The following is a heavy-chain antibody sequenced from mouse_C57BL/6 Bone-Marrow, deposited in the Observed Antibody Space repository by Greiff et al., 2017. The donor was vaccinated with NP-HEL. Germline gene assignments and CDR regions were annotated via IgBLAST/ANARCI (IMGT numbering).Heavy chain of an antibody. V-gene: IGHV1-53*01. CDR1: GYTFTSYW. J-gene: IGHJ3*01. CDR2: INPSNGGT. D-gene: IGHD1-1*01. CDR3: ARLLRYMAY. Sequence: QVQLQQPGTELVKPGASVKLSCKASGYTFTSYWMHWVKQRPGQGLAWIGNINPSNGGTNYIEKFKSKATLTVDKSSSTAYMQLSSLTSEDSAVYYCARLLRYMAYWGQGTLVTVSA.